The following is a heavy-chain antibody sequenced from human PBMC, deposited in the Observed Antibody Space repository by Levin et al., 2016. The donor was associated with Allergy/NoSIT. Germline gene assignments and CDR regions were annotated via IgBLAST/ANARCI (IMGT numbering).Heavy chain of an antibody. V-gene: IGHV3-30*18. CDR2: ISYDGSNK. D-gene: IGHD7-27*01. Sequence: VRQAPGKGLEWVAVISYDGSNKYYADSVKGRFTISRDNSKNTLYLQMNSLRAEDTAVYYCAKAGDYGMDVWGQGTTVTVSS. J-gene: IGHJ6*02. CDR3: AKAGDYGMDV.